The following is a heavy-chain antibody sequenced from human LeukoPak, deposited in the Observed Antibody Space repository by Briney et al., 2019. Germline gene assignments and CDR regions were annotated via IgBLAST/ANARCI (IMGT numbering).Heavy chain of an antibody. CDR1: GFTFSSYA. Sequence: PGGALRLSCAASGFTFSSYAMSWVCQAPAKGLEWVAGISASGDNTYYADSVKGRFTISRDNSKNTLYLQMNSLRAEDTALYYCARWGPIYGQWLPNDAFDIWGQGTMVTVSS. J-gene: IGHJ3*02. D-gene: IGHD6-19*01. CDR3: ARWGPIYGQWLPNDAFDI. CDR2: ISASGDNT. V-gene: IGHV3-23*01.